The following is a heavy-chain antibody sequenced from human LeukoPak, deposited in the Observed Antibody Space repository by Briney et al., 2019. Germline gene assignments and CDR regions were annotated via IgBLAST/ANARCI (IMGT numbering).Heavy chain of an antibody. D-gene: IGHD5-18*01. CDR3: AREGEGGYSYFRGAFDI. Sequence: SETLSLTCTVSGVSISSGGYYWSWLRQHPGKGLEWIGYIYYSGSTYYSPSLKSRVTISVDTSKNQFSLKLSSVTAADTAVYYCAREGEGGYSYFRGAFDIWGQGTIVTVSS. CDR1: GVSISSGGYY. J-gene: IGHJ3*02. V-gene: IGHV4-31*03. CDR2: IYYSGST.